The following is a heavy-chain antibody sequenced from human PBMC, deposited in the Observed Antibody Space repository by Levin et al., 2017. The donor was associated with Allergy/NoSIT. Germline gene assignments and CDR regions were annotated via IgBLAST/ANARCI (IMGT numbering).Heavy chain of an antibody. V-gene: IGHV3-53*01. Sequence: PGGSLRLSCAASGFTVSSNYMSWVRQAPGKGLEWVSVLYSGGNTYYADSVKGRFTISRDNSKNTVYLQMNSLRAEDTAVYYCASDPSGSHVNHWGQGTLVTVSS. J-gene: IGHJ5*02. CDR2: LYSGGNT. CDR1: GFTVSSNY. D-gene: IGHD1-26*01. CDR3: ASDPSGSHVNH.